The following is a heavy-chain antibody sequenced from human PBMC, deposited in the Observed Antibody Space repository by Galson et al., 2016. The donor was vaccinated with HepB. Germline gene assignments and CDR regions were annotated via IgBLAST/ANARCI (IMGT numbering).Heavy chain of an antibody. Sequence: SVKVSCKAFGYTFTTSGISWVRQAPGQGLEWMGWISTYSGETKYAQNFQGGLTLTTDSSTTTAYMELRSLRFDDTAMYYCARDVQYRFDSWGQGTLVTVSS. CDR1: GYTFTTSG. J-gene: IGHJ4*02. CDR2: ISTYSGET. CDR3: ARDVQYRFDS. D-gene: IGHD2/OR15-2a*01. V-gene: IGHV1-18*01.